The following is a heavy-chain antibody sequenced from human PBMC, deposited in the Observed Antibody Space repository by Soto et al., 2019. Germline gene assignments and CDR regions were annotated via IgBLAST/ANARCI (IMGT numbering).Heavy chain of an antibody. Sequence: QVQLVQSGAEVKKPGASVKVSCKASGYTFTGYYMHWVRQAPGQGLEWMGWINPNSGGTNYAQKFQGRVTITADKSTSTAYMELSSLRSEDTAVYYCARGRDGPNPLDYWGQGTLVTVSS. V-gene: IGHV1-2*02. J-gene: IGHJ4*02. CDR2: INPNSGGT. CDR1: GYTFTGYY. CDR3: ARGRDGPNPLDY.